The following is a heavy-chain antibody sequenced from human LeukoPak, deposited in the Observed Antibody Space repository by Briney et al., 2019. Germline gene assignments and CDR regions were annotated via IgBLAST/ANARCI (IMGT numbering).Heavy chain of an antibody. D-gene: IGHD3-16*01. J-gene: IGHJ2*01. CDR3: AKEAAWGNWYFDL. V-gene: IGHV3-30*18. Sequence: GGSLRLSCAASGFTFSSYGMHWVRQAPGKGLEWVAVISYDGSNKYYADSVKGRFTTSRDNSKNTLYLEMNSLRDEDTALYYCAKEAAWGNWYFDLWGRGTLVTVSS. CDR1: GFTFSSYG. CDR2: ISYDGSNK.